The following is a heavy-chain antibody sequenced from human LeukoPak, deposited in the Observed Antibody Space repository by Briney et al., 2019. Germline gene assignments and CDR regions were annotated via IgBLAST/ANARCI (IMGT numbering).Heavy chain of an antibody. CDR1: GFTFGRYW. J-gene: IGHJ6*02. V-gene: IGHV3-74*01. CDR2: ISTDGSSS. D-gene: IGHD2/OR15-2a*01. CDR3: ASYLTSIPSGMDV. Sequence: QPRGSLRLSCAASGFTFGRYWMHWLRQGPGKGLVWVSRISTDGSSSTYADSVKGRFTISRDNGKNTLYLQMNSLRAEDTAVYYCASYLTSIPSGMDVWGQGTTVIVSS.